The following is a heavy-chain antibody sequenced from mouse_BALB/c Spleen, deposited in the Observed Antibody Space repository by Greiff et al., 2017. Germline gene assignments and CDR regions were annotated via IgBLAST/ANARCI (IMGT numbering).Heavy chain of an antibody. CDR3: ARDARDGYDY. CDR2: SRNKANDYTT. V-gene: IGHV7-1*02. Sequence: EVKVVESGGGLVQPGGSLRLSCATSGFTFSDFYMEWVRQPPGKRLEWIAASRNKANDYTTEYSASVKGRFIVSRDTSHSILYLQMNALRAEDTAIYYCARDARDGYDYWGQGTTLTVSS. D-gene: IGHD2-3*01. J-gene: IGHJ2*01. CDR1: GFTFSDFY.